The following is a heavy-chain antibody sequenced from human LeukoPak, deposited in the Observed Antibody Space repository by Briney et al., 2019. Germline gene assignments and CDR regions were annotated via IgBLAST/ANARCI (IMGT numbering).Heavy chain of an antibody. V-gene: IGHV3-48*03. J-gene: IGHJ4*02. D-gene: IGHD3-10*01. CDR2: ISSSGSTI. Sequence: PGGSLRLSCAASGFTFSSYEMNWVRQAPGKGLEWVSYISSSGSTIYYADSVKGRFTISRDNAKDSLYLQMNSLRAEDTAVYYCARDYGVLDYWGQGTLVTVSS. CDR1: GFTFSSYE. CDR3: ARDYGVLDY.